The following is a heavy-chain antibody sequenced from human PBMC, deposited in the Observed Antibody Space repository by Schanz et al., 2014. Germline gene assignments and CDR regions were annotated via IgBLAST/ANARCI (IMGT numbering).Heavy chain of an antibody. D-gene: IGHD3-10*01. Sequence: EVQMLESGGGLVQPGGSLRLSCVASGFTFRRFGVSWVRQAPGKGLEWVSVIAGDGGGPNYADSVKGRFTISRDNSKTPLHLQRNSLRVEDTVVYYCARAPPLVRGIAGWFGPWGQGSLVTVSS. CDR2: IAGDGGGP. V-gene: IGHV3-23*01. CDR3: ARAPPLVRGIAGWFGP. J-gene: IGHJ5*02. CDR1: GFTFRRFG.